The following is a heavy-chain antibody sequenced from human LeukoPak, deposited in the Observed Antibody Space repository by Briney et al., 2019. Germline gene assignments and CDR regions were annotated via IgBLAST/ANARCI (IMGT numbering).Heavy chain of an antibody. D-gene: IGHD3-22*01. CDR1: GGSISSSSYY. CDR2: IYYSGST. V-gene: IGHV4-39*01. CDR3: ARTPITMIVVVITHFDY. Sequence: SETLSLTCTVSGGSISSSSYYWGWIRQPPGKGLEWIGGIYYSGSTYYNPSLKSRVTISVDTSKNQFSLKLSSVTAADTAVYYCARTPITMIVVVITHFDYWGQGTLVTVSS. J-gene: IGHJ4*02.